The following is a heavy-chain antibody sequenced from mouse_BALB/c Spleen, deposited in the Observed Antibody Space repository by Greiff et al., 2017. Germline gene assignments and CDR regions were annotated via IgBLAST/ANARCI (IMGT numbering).Heavy chain of an antibody. CDR2: IYPGSGST. CDR3: ARHGSSSFAY. J-gene: IGHJ3*01. Sequence: LQQPGSELVRPGASVKLSCKASGYTFTSYWMHWVKQRPGQGLEWIGNIYPGSGSTNYDEKFKSKATLTVDKSSSTAYMQLSSLTSEDSAVYYCARHGSSSFAYWGQGTLVTVSA. D-gene: IGHD1-1*01. V-gene: IGHV1S22*01. CDR1: GYTFTSYW.